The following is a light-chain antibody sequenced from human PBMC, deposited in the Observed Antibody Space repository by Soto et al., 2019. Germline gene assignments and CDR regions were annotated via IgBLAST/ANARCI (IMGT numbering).Light chain of an antibody. Sequence: QSVLTQPPSVSGAPGQRVTISCTGSSSNIGAGYDVHWYQQLPGTAPKLLIYGNSNRPSGVPDRFSGSKSGTSASLAITGRQAEEEADYYCQSYDSSRSGYVVFGGGTKLTVL. J-gene: IGLJ2*01. CDR1: SSNIGAGYD. CDR2: GNS. CDR3: QSYDSSRSGYVV. V-gene: IGLV1-40*01.